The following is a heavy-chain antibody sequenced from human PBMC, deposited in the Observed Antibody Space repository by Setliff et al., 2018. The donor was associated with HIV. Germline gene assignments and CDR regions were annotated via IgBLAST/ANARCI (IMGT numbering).Heavy chain of an antibody. V-gene: IGHV1-3*01. Sequence: ASVKVSCKTSGYTFTQSHDLHWVRQVPGQGPEWMGWINLVTTKTAYLQKFQGRVIITRDTSASTAYMELSSLRPEDTAVYYCASPTAIPHWGQGTLVTVSS. CDR3: ASPTAIPH. CDR1: GYTFTQSHD. J-gene: IGHJ4*02. CDR2: INLVTTKT. D-gene: IGHD2-21*02.